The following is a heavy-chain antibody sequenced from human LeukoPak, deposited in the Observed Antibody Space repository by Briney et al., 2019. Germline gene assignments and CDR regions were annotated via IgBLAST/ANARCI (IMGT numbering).Heavy chain of an antibody. CDR3: TKGGHLDY. Sequence: GGSLRLSCSASGFSFGTFWMTWVRQAPGKGLEWVANMNADGSEKHYLDSVKGRFTISRDNAKNSVYLQMNSLRVEDTATYYCTKGGHLDYWGQGTLVTVSS. CDR1: GFSFGTFW. J-gene: IGHJ4*02. V-gene: IGHV3-7*01. D-gene: IGHD3-16*01. CDR2: MNADGSEK.